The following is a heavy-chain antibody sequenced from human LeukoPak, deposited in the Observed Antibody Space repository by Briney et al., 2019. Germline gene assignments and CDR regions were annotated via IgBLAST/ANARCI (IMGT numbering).Heavy chain of an antibody. V-gene: IGHV3-23*01. CDR3: ARGDDGSGYPWDY. J-gene: IGHJ4*02. CDR1: GFTFSSYA. Sequence: PGGSLRLSCAASGFTFSSYAMSWVRQAPGKGLEWVSTISGSSGSTYYADSVKGRFTISRDNSKNTLYLQMNSLRAEDTAVYYCARGDDGSGYPWDYWGQGTLVTVSS. D-gene: IGHD5-12*01. CDR2: ISGSSGST.